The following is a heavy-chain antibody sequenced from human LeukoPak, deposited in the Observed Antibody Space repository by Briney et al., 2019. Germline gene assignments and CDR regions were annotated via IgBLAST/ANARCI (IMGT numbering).Heavy chain of an antibody. CDR3: ARWGGTRQYYFDY. D-gene: IGHD1-1*01. CDR1: GVIFSDYG. CDR2: TRFDGSIK. J-gene: IGHJ4*02. V-gene: IGHV3-33*01. Sequence: PGRSLRLSCAVSGVIFSDYGFHWVRQAPGKGLEWVAVTRFDGSIKQYADSVKGRFTISRDDSKNTLYLQMNSLKSEDTAVYYCARWGGTRQYYFDYWGRGTLVTVSS.